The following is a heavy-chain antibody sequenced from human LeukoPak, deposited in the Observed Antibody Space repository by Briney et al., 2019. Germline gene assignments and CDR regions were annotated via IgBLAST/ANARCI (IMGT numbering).Heavy chain of an antibody. Sequence: GGSLRLSCAASGFTFDDYTMHWVRQAPGKGLEWVSLISWDGGSTYYADSVKGRFTISRDDSKNSLYLQMNSLRTEDTALYYCAKDGGLAYCGGDCPFFDYWGQGTLVTVSS. CDR2: ISWDGGST. CDR3: AKDGGLAYCGGDCPFFDY. J-gene: IGHJ4*02. D-gene: IGHD2-21*02. V-gene: IGHV3-43*01. CDR1: GFTFDDYT.